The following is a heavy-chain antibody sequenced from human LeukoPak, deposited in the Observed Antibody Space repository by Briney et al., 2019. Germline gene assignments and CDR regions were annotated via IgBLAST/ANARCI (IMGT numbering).Heavy chain of an antibody. CDR1: GFTFDDYA. CDR2: ISWNSGSI. CDR3: AKDSPYSSGWYLDY. D-gene: IGHD6-19*01. J-gene: IGHJ4*02. Sequence: GGSLRLSCAASGFTFDDYAMRWVRQAPGKGLEWVSGISWNSGSIGFADSVKGRFTISRDNAKNSLYLQMNSLRAEDMALYYCAKDSPYSSGWYLDYWGQGTLVTVSS. V-gene: IGHV3-9*03.